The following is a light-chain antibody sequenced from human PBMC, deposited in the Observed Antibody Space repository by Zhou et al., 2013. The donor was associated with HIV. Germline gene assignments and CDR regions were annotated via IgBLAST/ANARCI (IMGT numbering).Light chain of an antibody. CDR3: QQYNNWPWT. Sequence: EIVLTQSPATLSLSPGERATLSCRASQSVSSNLAWYQQKPGQAPRLLIYGASTRATGIPARFSGSRSGTEFTLTISSMQSEDFAVYYCQQYNNWPWTFGQGTKVEIK. J-gene: IGKJ1*01. V-gene: IGKV3-15*01. CDR2: GAS. CDR1: QSVSSN.